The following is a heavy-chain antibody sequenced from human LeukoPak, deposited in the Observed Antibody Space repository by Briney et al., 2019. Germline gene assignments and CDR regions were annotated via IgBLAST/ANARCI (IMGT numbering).Heavy chain of an antibody. D-gene: IGHD2-2*01. CDR3: ARREKYCSSTSCYEY. CDR2: IYPGDSDT. J-gene: IGHJ4*02. Sequence: GESLKISCKGSGYRFTNYWIGWVRQMPGKGLEWMGIIYPGDSDTRYSPSFQGQVTISADKSISTAYLQWSGLKASDTAMYYCARREKYCSSTSCYEYWGQGTLVTVSS. CDR1: GYRFTNYW. V-gene: IGHV5-51*01.